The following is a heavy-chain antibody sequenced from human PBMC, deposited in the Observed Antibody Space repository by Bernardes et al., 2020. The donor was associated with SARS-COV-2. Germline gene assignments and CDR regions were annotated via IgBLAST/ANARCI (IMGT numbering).Heavy chain of an antibody. D-gene: IGHD3-22*01. CDR3: ARTLTPSSGYSAFDI. Sequence: SETLSLTCTVSSGSISSHYWTWIRQPPGKGLEWIGDIYYSGSTNYNPSLKSRVTISVDTSKNQFSLKLSSVTAADTAVYYCARTLTPSSGYSAFDIWGQGTMVTVSS. V-gene: IGHV4-59*11. CDR1: SGSISSHY. CDR2: IYYSGST. J-gene: IGHJ3*02.